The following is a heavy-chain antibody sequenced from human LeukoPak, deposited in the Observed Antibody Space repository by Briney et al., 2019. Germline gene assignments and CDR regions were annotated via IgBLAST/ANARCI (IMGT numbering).Heavy chain of an antibody. J-gene: IGHJ3*02. V-gene: IGHV5-51*01. Sequence: ECLKISCKGSGYRFTSYWIGWVRQMPGKGLEWMGIIYPGDSDTIYSPSFQGQVTISADKSTSTANLQWSSLKASDTAMYYCARSGGNYYSIWGQGTMVTVSS. CDR2: IYPGDSDT. CDR1: GYRFTSYW. CDR3: ARSGGNYYSI. D-gene: IGHD1-26*01.